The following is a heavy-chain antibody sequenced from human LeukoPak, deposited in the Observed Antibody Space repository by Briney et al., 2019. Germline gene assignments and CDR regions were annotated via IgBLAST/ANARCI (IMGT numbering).Heavy chain of an antibody. CDR1: GNSVSSNSAA. CDR3: ARAQSITMIVVADY. J-gene: IGHJ4*02. D-gene: IGHD3-22*01. V-gene: IGHV6-1*01. Sequence: SQTLSLTCAISGNSVSSNSAAWNWIRQSPSRGLEWLGRTYCRSKWYNDYAVSVKSRITINPDTSKNQFSLQLNSVTPEDTAVYYCARAQSITMIVVADYWGQGTLVTVSS. CDR2: TYCRSKWYN.